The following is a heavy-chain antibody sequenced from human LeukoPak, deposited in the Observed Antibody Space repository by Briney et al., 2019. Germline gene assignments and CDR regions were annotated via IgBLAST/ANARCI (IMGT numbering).Heavy chain of an antibody. CDR3: ARSRGYTFHI. CDR1: GFTFSSYW. V-gene: IGHV3-74*01. CDR2: IKSDGSGT. D-gene: IGHD5-18*01. J-gene: IGHJ3*02. Sequence: PGRSLRLSCAASGFTFSSYWMYWVRQAPGKGLVWVSHIKSDGSGTSYADSVKGRFTISRDNAKNTLYLQMDSLRAEDTAVYYCARSRGYTFHIWGQGTLVTVSS.